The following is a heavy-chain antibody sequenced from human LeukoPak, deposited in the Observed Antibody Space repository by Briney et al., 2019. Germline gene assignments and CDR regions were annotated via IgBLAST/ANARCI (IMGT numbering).Heavy chain of an antibody. D-gene: IGHD6-19*01. CDR2: ISAYNGNT. Sequence: ASVKVSCKASGYTFTSYGISWVRQAPGQGLEWMGWISAYNGNTNYAQKLQGRVTMTTDTSTSTAYMELRSLTSDDTAVYYCARDLGTGWFGAFDPWGQGTLVTVSS. CDR3: ARDLGTGWFGAFDP. J-gene: IGHJ5*02. V-gene: IGHV1-18*01. CDR1: GYTFTSYG.